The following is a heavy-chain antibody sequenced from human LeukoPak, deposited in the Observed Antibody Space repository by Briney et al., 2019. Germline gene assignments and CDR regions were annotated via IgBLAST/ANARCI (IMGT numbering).Heavy chain of an antibody. CDR3: ARRAYSAAYWKHFDY. CDR2: IYHSGST. D-gene: IGHD1-1*01. CDR1: GYSISSGYY. Sequence: PSETLSLTCTVSGYSISSGYYWGWIRQPPGKGPEWIGSIYHSGSTYYNSSLKSRVTISVDTSKNQFSLKLNSVTAADTAVYFCARRAYSAAYWKHFDYWGQGTLVTVSS. J-gene: IGHJ4*02. V-gene: IGHV4-38-2*02.